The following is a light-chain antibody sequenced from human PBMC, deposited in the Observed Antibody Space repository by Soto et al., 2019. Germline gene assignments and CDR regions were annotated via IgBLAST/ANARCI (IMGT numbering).Light chain of an antibody. CDR1: SSDVGGYNY. J-gene: IGLJ2*01. CDR3: SSYTSSSTLEV. CDR2: DVS. Sequence: QSALTQPASVSGSPGQSITISCTGTSSDVGGYNYVSWYQQHPGKAPKLMIYDVSNRPSGVSNRFSGSKSGNTASLTISGLQAEDEADYDCSSYTSSSTLEVFGVGTKLTVL. V-gene: IGLV2-14*01.